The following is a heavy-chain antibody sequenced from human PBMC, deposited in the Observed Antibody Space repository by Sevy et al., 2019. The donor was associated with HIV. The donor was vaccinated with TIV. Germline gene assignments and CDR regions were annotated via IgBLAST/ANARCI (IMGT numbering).Heavy chain of an antibody. V-gene: IGHV3-7*01. CDR2: IKQDGSEK. D-gene: IGHD4-17*01. CDR1: GFTLSSYW. Sequence: GGSLRLSCAASGFTLSSYWMNWVRQAPGKGLEWVANIKQDGSEKYYVDSVKGRFTISRDNAKNSLYLQMNSLGAEDTAVYYCMTTVTTVDYWGQGTLVTVSS. J-gene: IGHJ4*02. CDR3: MTTVTTVDY.